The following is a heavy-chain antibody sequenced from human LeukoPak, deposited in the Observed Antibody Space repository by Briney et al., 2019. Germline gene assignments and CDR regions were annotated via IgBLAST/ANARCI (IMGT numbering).Heavy chain of an antibody. CDR2: IYYSGST. Sequence: NASETLSLTCTVSGGSISSYYWSWIRQPPGKGLEWIGYIYYSGSTNYNPSLKSRVTISLDTSNNQFSLRVTSVTAADTAVYYCARGYYDSSGYPHAFDIWGQGTMVTVSS. CDR1: GGSISSYY. J-gene: IGHJ3*02. D-gene: IGHD3-22*01. CDR3: ARGYYDSSGYPHAFDI. V-gene: IGHV4-59*01.